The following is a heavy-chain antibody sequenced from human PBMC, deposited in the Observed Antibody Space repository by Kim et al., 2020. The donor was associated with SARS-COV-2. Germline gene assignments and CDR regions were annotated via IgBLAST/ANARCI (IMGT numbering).Heavy chain of an antibody. J-gene: IGHJ6*02. CDR1: GGSFSGYY. V-gene: IGHV4-34*01. CDR2: INHSGST. CDR3: ARGRVPPYYYGSGSYYYYGMDV. D-gene: IGHD3-10*01. Sequence: SETLSLTCAVYGGSFSGYYWRWIRQPPGKGLEWIGEINHSGSTNYNPSLKSRVTISVDTSKNQFSLKLSSVTAADTAVYYCARGRVPPYYYGSGSYYYYGMDVWGQGTTVTVSS.